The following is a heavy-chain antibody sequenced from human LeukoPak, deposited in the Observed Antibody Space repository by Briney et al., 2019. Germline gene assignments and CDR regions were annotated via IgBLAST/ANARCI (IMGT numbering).Heavy chain of an antibody. V-gene: IGHV1-8*03. CDR1: GYTFTSYD. CDR3: ARGGPYYDFWSGYYGGSDWFDP. D-gene: IGHD3-3*01. J-gene: IGHJ5*02. CDR2: MNPNSGNT. Sequence: ASVKVSCKASGYTFTSYDINWVRQATGQGLEWMGWMNPNSGNTGYAQKFQGRVTITRNTSISTAYMELSSLRSEDTAVYYCARGGPYYDFWSGYYGGSDWFDPWGQGTLVTVSS.